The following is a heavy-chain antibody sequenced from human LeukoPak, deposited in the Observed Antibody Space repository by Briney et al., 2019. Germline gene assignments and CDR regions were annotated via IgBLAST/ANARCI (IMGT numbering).Heavy chain of an antibody. CDR3: ARGGGLNYYYYYMDV. CDR1: GGSISSYY. J-gene: IGHJ6*03. Sequence: SETLSLTCIVSGGSISSYYWSWIRQPPGKGLEWIGYIYYSGSTNYNPSLKSRVTISVDTSKNQFSPKLSSVTAADTAVYYCARGGGLNYYYYYMDVWGKGTTVTISS. V-gene: IGHV4-59*01. D-gene: IGHD3-16*01. CDR2: IYYSGST.